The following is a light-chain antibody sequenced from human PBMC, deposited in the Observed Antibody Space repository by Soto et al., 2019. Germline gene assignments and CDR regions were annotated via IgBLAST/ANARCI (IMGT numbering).Light chain of an antibody. J-gene: IGKJ4*01. CDR1: QSVSSY. CDR2: DAS. V-gene: IGKV3-11*01. Sequence: EIVVTQSPATLSLSPGERATLSCRASQSVSSYLAWYQQKPGQAPRLLIYDASNRATGIPARFSGSGSGTDFTLPISSLEPEDFAVYYCQQRSNWPLTFGGGTKVEIK. CDR3: QQRSNWPLT.